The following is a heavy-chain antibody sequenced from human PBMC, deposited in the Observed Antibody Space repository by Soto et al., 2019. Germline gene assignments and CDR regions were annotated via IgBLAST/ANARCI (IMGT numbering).Heavy chain of an antibody. D-gene: IGHD6-19*01. Sequence: QVQLVESGGGVVQPGRSLRLSCAASGFTFSSSGIHWVRQAPGEGLEWVAVISYDGSNKYYIDYVKGRFTVSRDNSKNLLYLQMSRLRAEETAVYYCPKRRHADFRWLPYPMDVWGQGTTVTVSS. CDR2: ISYDGSNK. CDR1: GFTFSSSG. CDR3: PKRRHADFRWLPYPMDV. J-gene: IGHJ6*02. V-gene: IGHV3-30*18.